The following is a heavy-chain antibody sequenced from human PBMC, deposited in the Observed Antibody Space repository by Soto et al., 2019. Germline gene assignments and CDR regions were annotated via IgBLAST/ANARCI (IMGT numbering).Heavy chain of an antibody. V-gene: IGHV4-4*07. Sequence: PWETLSLTCTVSGGAISSYYWTWIRQPAGKGLEWIGRIYSSGNTKYNPSLKGRVTMSLDMSKNQFSLRLTSVTAADTAVYYCARGQRFSDWFDPWGQGTLVTVSS. J-gene: IGHJ5*02. D-gene: IGHD3-3*01. CDR3: ARGQRFSDWFDP. CDR1: GGAISSYY. CDR2: IYSSGNT.